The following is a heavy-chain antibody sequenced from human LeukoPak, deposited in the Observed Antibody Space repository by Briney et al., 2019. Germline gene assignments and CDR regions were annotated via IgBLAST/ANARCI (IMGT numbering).Heavy chain of an antibody. CDR3: ARDNDWAFDY. D-gene: IGHD3-9*01. CDR1: GFTVSSNY. CDR2: INHNGETI. Sequence: GGSLRLSCAASGFTVSSNYMSWVRQAPGKGLEWVSYINHNGETIYYPDFVKGRFTISRDNAKNSLYLQMNSLRDEDTAVYYCARDNDWAFDYWGQGTLVTVSS. J-gene: IGHJ4*02. V-gene: IGHV3-48*02.